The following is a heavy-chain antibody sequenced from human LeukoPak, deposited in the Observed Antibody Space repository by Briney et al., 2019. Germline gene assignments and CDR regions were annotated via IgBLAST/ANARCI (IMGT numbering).Heavy chain of an antibody. D-gene: IGHD3-3*01. Sequence: SETLSLTCSVSGGSVSSSSFYWGWIRQPPGKGLEWIGSIYYSGNTYYNPSLKSRVTISVVTSKNQFSPRLSPVTAADTAVYYCARHEYDFWSAFDYWGQGTLVTVSS. CDR2: IYYSGNT. J-gene: IGHJ4*02. CDR1: GGSVSSSSFY. CDR3: ARHEYDFWSAFDY. V-gene: IGHV4-39*01.